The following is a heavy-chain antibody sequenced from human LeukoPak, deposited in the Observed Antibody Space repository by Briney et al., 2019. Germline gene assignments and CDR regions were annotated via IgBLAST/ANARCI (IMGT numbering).Heavy chain of an antibody. J-gene: IGHJ4*02. D-gene: IGHD3-22*01. Sequence: GGSLRLSCAASGFTFSSYAMSWVRQAPGKGLEWVSAISGSGGSTYYADSVKGRFTISRDNSKNTLYLQMNSLRAEYTAVYYCAKDFVRAAVTMIVVYYFDDWGQGTLVTVSS. CDR2: ISGSGGST. CDR1: GFTFSSYA. V-gene: IGHV3-23*01. CDR3: AKDFVRAAVTMIVVYYFDD.